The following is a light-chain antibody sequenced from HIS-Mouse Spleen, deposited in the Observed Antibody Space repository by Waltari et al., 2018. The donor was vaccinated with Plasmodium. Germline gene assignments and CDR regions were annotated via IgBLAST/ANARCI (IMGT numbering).Light chain of an antibody. J-gene: IGLJ3*02. CDR3: YSTDSSGNHRV. CDR2: EDS. V-gene: IGLV3-10*01. CDR1: ALPKKS. Sequence: SYELPQPPSVSVSPGQTARLTCPGDALPKKSAYWYQQKAGQAPVLVIYEDSKRPSGIPERFSGSSSGTMATLTISGAQVEDEADYYCYSTDSSGNHRVFGGGTKLTVL.